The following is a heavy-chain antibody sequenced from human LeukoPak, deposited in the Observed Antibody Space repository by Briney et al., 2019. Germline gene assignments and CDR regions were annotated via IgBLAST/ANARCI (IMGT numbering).Heavy chain of an antibody. CDR2: FTAATT. V-gene: IGHV1-18*04. J-gene: IGHJ3*01. Sequence: GASVKVSCKASGYSFTSYAINWVRQAPGQGLEWMGRFTAATTSYAKHLQDRVSMSTDTATNTAYLGVRSLTSDDTAVYYCCRPMTALPVRGAFDLWGQGTMVTVAS. CDR3: CRPMTALPVRGAFDL. CDR1: GYSFTSYA. D-gene: IGHD3-22*01.